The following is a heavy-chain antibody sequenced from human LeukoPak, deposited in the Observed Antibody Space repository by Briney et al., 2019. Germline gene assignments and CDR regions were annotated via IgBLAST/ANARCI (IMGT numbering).Heavy chain of an antibody. CDR1: GGTFSSYA. CDR3: ARASLSRSKYYYYGMDV. D-gene: IGHD3-10*01. CDR2: IIPIFGTA. V-gene: IGHV1-69*13. Sequence: SVKVSCTASGGTFSSYAISWVRQAPGQGLEWMGGIIPIFGTANYAQKFQGRVTITADESTSTAYMELSSLRSEDTAVYYCARASLSRSKYYYYGMDVWGQGTTVTVSS. J-gene: IGHJ6*02.